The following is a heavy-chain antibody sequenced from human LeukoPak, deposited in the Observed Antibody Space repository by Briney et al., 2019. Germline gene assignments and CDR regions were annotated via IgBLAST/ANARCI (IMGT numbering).Heavy chain of an antibody. CDR2: IHHSGNT. V-gene: IGHV4-38-2*01. Sequence: ETLSLTCAVSGYSISSGYYWGWVRQPPGKGLEWIGSIHHSGNTDYNPSLKSRVTISVDTSKNQFSLKLTSVTAADTAVYYCARAPYADIGGYGEPDYWGQGTLVTVSS. J-gene: IGHJ4*02. CDR3: ARAPYADIGGYGEPDY. D-gene: IGHD3-22*01. CDR1: GYSISSGYY.